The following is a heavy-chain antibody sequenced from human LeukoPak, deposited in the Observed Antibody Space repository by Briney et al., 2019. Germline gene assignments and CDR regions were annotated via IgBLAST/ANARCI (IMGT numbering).Heavy chain of an antibody. CDR2: ISTRSNRI. CDR3: ARVSAPGTSGWYFGY. J-gene: IGHJ4*02. CDR1: GFTFSSYG. V-gene: IGHV3-48*02. D-gene: IGHD6-19*01. Sequence: GGSLRLSCAASGFTFSSYGMNWVRQAPGKGLEWVSYISTRSNRIDYADSVKGRFTMSRDNAKNLLYLQMNSLRDEDTAMYYCARVSAPGTSGWYFGYWGQGTLVTVSS.